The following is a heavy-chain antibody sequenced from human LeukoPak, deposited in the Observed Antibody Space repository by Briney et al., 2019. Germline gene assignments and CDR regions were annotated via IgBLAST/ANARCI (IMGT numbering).Heavy chain of an antibody. CDR1: GFTLSSYA. V-gene: IGHV3-23*01. CDR3: AKEILPNHY. CDR2: ISRRGDKT. J-gene: IGHJ4*02. Sequence: GGSLRLPCGVSGFTLSSYAMCWVRQAPGKGLEWVSGISRRGDKTFYADSVKGRFTISRDVSTSTLYLQMNSLRADDTAVYYFAKEILPNHYWGQGTLATVSS.